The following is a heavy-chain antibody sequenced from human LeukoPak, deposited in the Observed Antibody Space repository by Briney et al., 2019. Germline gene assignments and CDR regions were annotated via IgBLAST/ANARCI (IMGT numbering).Heavy chain of an antibody. V-gene: IGHV4-59*08. CDR3: ARIALADYSSSWYSHAFDI. CDR1: GGSISSYY. Sequence: PSETLSLTCTVSGGSISSYYWSWIRQPPGRGLEWIGHIYYSGSTNYNPSLKSRVTISVDTSKNQFSLKLSSVTAADTAVYYCARIALADYSSSWYSHAFDIWGQGTMVTVSS. J-gene: IGHJ3*02. D-gene: IGHD6-13*01. CDR2: IYYSGST.